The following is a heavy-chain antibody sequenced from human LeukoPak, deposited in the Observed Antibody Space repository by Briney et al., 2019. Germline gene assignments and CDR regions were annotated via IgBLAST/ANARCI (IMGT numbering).Heavy chain of an antibody. J-gene: IGHJ4*02. D-gene: IGHD6-13*01. V-gene: IGHV3-64*01. CDR1: GFTVSSNY. CDR2: ISSNGGST. Sequence: GGSLRLSCAASGFTVSSNYMSWVRQAPGKGLEYVSAISSNGGSTYYANSVKGRFTIFRDNSKDTLYLQMGSLRAEDMAVYYCARSYSGSWYEHFDYWGQGTLVTVSS. CDR3: ARSYSGSWYEHFDY.